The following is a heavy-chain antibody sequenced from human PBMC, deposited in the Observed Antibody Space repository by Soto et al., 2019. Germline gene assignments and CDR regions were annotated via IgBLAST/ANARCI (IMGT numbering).Heavy chain of an antibody. J-gene: IGHJ5*02. V-gene: IGHV4-34*01. D-gene: IGHD5-18*01. Sequence: SETLSLTWAVYGGSFRGYYWSWIRQPPGKGLEWIGEINHSGSTNYNPSLKSRVTISVDTSKNEVFLKVSSVTAADTAVYYCARDQEDTAMDHNWFDPWGQGTLVTVSS. CDR1: GGSFRGYY. CDR3: ARDQEDTAMDHNWFDP. CDR2: INHSGST.